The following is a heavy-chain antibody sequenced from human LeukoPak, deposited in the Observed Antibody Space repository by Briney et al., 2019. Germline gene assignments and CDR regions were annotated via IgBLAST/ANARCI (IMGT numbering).Heavy chain of an antibody. Sequence: SETLSLTCAVSGGSISSGGYSWSWIRQPPGKGLEWIGYIYHSGSTYYNPSLKSRVTISVDRSKNQFSLKLSSVTAADTAVYYCARGVMTTVTTGDSVVRFGYWGQGTLVTVSS. V-gene: IGHV4-30-2*01. D-gene: IGHD4-17*01. J-gene: IGHJ4*02. CDR2: IYHSGST. CDR3: ARGVMTTVTTGDSVVRFGY. CDR1: GGSISSGGYS.